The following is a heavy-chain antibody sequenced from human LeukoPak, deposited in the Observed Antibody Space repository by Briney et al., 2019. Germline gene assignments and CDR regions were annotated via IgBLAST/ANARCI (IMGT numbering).Heavy chain of an antibody. CDR2: ISAYNGNT. D-gene: IGHD3-10*01. CDR1: GYTFTSYG. V-gene: IGHV1-18*01. J-gene: IGHJ4*02. Sequence: ASVKVSCKASGYTFTSYGISWVRQAPGQGLEWMGWISAYNGNTNYAQKLQGRVTMTRDTSISTAYMELSSLTSEDTAVYFCAKVGLATSLDSWGQGTLVTISS. CDR3: AKVGLATSLDS.